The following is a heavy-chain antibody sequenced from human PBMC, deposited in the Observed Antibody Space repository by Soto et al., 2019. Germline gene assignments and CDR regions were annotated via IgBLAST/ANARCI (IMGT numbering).Heavy chain of an antibody. CDR1: GYRFTSYW. CDR2: IYPGDSDA. J-gene: IGHJ5*02. CDR3: ARQLGHDYINNWFDP. Sequence: PGESLKISCNGSGYRFTSYWIAWVRQMPGKGLEWMGIIYPGDSDARYSPSFQGQVTISVDKPISTAYLQWSSLKASDTAIYYCARQLGHDYINNWFDPWGQGTLVTVYS. V-gene: IGHV5-51*01. D-gene: IGHD4-4*01.